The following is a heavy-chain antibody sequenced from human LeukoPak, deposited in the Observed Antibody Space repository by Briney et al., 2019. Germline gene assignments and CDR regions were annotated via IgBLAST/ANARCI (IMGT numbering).Heavy chain of an antibody. CDR2: IWYDGSNK. V-gene: IGHV3-33*06. CDR3: AKSLGDGVNGNYYFDY. D-gene: IGHD2-21*01. J-gene: IGHJ4*02. Sequence: GGSLRLSCAASGFTFSSYGMHWVRQAPGKGLEWVAVIWYDGSNKYYAVSVKGRFTISRDNSKNTLYLQMNSLRAEDTAVYYCAKSLGDGVNGNYYFDYWGQGTLVTVSS. CDR1: GFTFSSYG.